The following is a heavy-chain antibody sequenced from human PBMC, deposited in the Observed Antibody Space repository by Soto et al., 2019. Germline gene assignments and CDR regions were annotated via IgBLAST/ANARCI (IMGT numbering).Heavy chain of an antibody. Sequence: VGSLRLSCAASGFTFSSYAMHWVRQAPGKGLEWVAVISYDGSNKYYADSVKGRFTISRDNSKNTLYLQMNSLRAEDTAVYYCARDVESGSSQYYYYYYGMDVWGQGTTVTVS. CDR1: GFTFSSYA. V-gene: IGHV3-30-3*01. CDR3: ARDVESGSSQYYYYYYGMDV. J-gene: IGHJ6*02. D-gene: IGHD1-26*01. CDR2: ISYDGSNK.